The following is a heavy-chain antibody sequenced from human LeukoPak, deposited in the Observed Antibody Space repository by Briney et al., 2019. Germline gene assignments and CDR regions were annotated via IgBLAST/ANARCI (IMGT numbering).Heavy chain of an antibody. Sequence: ASVKVSCKTSGYTFTDHSMHWVRQGQAPGQGLEWVGWINPNGGAANYAQKFQGRVTLTSDTSISTAYLEMNRLTSADTAVYYCARGVLYDFWSGYPHPFDYWGQGTLVTVSS. V-gene: IGHV1-2*02. CDR1: GYTFTDHS. CDR2: INPNGGAA. D-gene: IGHD3-3*01. J-gene: IGHJ4*02. CDR3: ARGVLYDFWSGYPHPFDY.